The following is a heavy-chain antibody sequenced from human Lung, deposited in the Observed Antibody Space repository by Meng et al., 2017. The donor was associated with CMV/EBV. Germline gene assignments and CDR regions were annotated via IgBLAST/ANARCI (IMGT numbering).Heavy chain of an antibody. J-gene: IGHJ4*02. V-gene: IGHV1-2*02. D-gene: IGHD7-27*01. CDR3: ARDNNWGPDY. Sequence: SVKVSCKASGYTFTAHYFHWVRQAPGQGLEWMGWIHPHRGDTNYAQQFQGRVTLTRDTSINTGYMELTRLTSDDTAVYYCARDNNWGPDYWGQGTLVIVSS. CDR1: GYTFTAHY. CDR2: IHPHRGDT.